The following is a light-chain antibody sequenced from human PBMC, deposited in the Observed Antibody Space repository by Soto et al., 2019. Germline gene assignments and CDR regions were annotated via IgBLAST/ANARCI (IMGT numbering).Light chain of an antibody. CDR3: HQRQSWPRT. CDR2: GAS. V-gene: IGKV1-12*01. CDR1: QGISTC. Sequence: DIQMTQSPSSVSASVGDRVTITCRASQGISTCVAWYQQKPGKAPNLLIYGASSLQSGVPSRFSGSGSGTDFTLNISSLQPEDFATYYCHQRQSWPRTFGQGTTVDI. J-gene: IGKJ1*01.